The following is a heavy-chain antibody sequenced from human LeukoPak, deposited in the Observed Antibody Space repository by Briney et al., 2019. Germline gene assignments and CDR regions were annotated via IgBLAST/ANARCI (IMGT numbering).Heavy chain of an antibody. CDR3: ARGRGDYYDSSGYYNPNYFDY. D-gene: IGHD3-22*01. CDR1: GGSFSGYY. J-gene: IGHJ4*02. CDR2: IYYSGST. V-gene: IGHV4-31*11. Sequence: PSETLSLTCAVYGGSFSGYYWSWIRQHPGKGLEWIGYIYYSGSTYYNPSLKSRVTISVDTSKNQFSLKLSSVTAADTAVYYCARGRGDYYDSSGYYNPNYFDYWGQGTLVTVSS.